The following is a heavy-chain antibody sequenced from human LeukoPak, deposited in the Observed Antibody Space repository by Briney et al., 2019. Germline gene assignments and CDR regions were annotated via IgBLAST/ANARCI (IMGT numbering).Heavy chain of an antibody. Sequence: ASVKVSCKASGYTFTDYHIHWVRQAPGQGLGWMAWINPNSGGTNSAQKFQGRVTMTRDTSISAAYMELSRLRSDDTAVYYCARGYYDGSDYEYFQHWGQGTLVTVSS. CDR3: ARGYYDGSDYEYFQH. D-gene: IGHD3-22*01. CDR1: GYTFTDYH. CDR2: INPNSGGT. V-gene: IGHV1-2*02. J-gene: IGHJ1*01.